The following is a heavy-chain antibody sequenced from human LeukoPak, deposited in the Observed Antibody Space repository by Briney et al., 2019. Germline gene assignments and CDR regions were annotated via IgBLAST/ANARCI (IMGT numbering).Heavy chain of an antibody. CDR2: IYYSESA. Sequence: SETLSLTCTVSGGSISSYYWSWIRQPAGKGLEWIGYIYYSESASYNPSLNSRVTVSVDKSKNQISLKLTSVTAADTAVYYCARFPASAEYRHYYHMDVWSKGTTVTVSS. CDR1: GGSISSYY. J-gene: IGHJ6*03. CDR3: ARFPASAEYRHYYHMDV. V-gene: IGHV4-59*01. D-gene: IGHD6-25*01.